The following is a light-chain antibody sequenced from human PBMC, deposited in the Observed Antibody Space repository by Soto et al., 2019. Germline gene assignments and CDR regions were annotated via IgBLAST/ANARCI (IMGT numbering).Light chain of an antibody. J-gene: IGKJ1*01. CDR1: QSVTSGY. CDR2: GAS. V-gene: IGKV3-20*01. CDR3: QEYGFSRT. Sequence: EIVLTQSPGALSLSPGERATLSCRASQSVTSGYLAWYQQKPGQAPRLLIFGASHRATGIPDRFGGSGSGTDFTLTISRLEPEDFAVYYCQEYGFSRTFGLGTQVEIK.